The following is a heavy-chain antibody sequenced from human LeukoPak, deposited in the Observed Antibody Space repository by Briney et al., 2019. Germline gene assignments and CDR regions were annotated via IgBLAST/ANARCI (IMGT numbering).Heavy chain of an antibody. J-gene: IGHJ4*02. CDR1: GFTFGTHA. CDR3: AKLAGIRGWFVYYFDY. CDR2: MSGRGDTS. Sequence: GGSLRLSCAASGFTFGTHAMTWARQAPGKGLEWVSGMSGRGDTSYYADSVKGRFTISRDNSKNTLFLQMNSLRAEDTAVYYCAKLAGIRGWFVYYFDYRGQGTLVTVS. V-gene: IGHV3-23*01. D-gene: IGHD6-19*01.